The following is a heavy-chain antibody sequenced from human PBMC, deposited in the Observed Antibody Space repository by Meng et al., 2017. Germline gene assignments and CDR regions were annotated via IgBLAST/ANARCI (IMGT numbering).Heavy chain of an antibody. J-gene: IGHJ4*02. CDR2: IYYSGST. CDR1: ADSISSGVYH. V-gene: IGHV4-31*03. Sequence: ECGPARVTLPQPLSLTFTVSADSISSGVYHWSWIRQHPVKGLEWIGYIYYSGSTYYTPALKSRITMSVDTSKNQFYLKLSSVTAADTAVYYCARYTPIAVDYWGQGTLVTVSS. D-gene: IGHD6-13*01. CDR3: ARYTPIAVDY.